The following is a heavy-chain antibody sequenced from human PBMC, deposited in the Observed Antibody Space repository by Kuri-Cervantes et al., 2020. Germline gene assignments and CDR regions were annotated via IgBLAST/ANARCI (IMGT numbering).Heavy chain of an antibody. Sequence: ASVKVSCKASGFTFTTSAVQWVRQAPGQALEWMGWITPFNGNTNYAQKFQGRVTITTDESTSTAYMELSSLRSEDTAVYYCARGARYYDSTPYYFDYWGQGTLVTVSS. CDR2: ITPFNGNT. CDR3: ARGARYYDSTPYYFDY. CDR1: GFTFTTSA. V-gene: IGHV1-3*01. D-gene: IGHD3-22*01. J-gene: IGHJ4*02.